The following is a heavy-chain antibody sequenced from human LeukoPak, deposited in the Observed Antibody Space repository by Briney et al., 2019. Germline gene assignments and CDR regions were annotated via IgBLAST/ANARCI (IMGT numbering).Heavy chain of an antibody. D-gene: IGHD1-26*01. V-gene: IGHV3-23*01. CDR3: AKDLVGDGDWFDP. CDR2: VSNSGGNT. Sequence: GGSLRLSCAASGFTFSSYAMVWVRQTPGKGLEWVSTVSNSGGNTFYADSVKGRFTISRDNSKNTLYLQMNSLRAEDTAVYYCAKDLVGDGDWFDPWGQGTLVTVSS. J-gene: IGHJ5*02. CDR1: GFTFSSYA.